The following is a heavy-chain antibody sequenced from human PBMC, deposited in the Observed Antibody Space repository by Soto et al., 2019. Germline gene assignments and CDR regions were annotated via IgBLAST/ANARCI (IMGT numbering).Heavy chain of an antibody. D-gene: IGHD5-18*01. V-gene: IGHV4-4*02. CDR2: IYHSGSI. CDR1: GGSISSSNW. CDR3: ARDYVDTAMVNNYYYGMDV. J-gene: IGHJ6*02. Sequence: QVQLQESGPGLVKPSGTLSLTCAVSGGSISSSNWWSWVRQPPGKGLEWIGEIYHSGSIHYNPSLKSRVTISVDKSKIQFSLKLSSATAADTAVYYCARDYVDTAMVNNYYYGMDVWGQGTTVTVSS.